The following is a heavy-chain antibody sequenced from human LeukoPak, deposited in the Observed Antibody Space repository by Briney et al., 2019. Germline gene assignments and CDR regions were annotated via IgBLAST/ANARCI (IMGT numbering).Heavy chain of an antibody. CDR3: ASSGSSSSGYDT. J-gene: IGHJ5*02. Sequence: SETLSLTCSVSGVSIRNYYWNWIRQPAGKRLEWIGRIRSSGSISYNPSLESRVTMSVDTSESQFSLKLTSVTAADTAVYYCASSGSSSSGYDTWGQGTLVTASS. CDR2: IRSSGSI. CDR1: GVSIRNYY. V-gene: IGHV4-4*07. D-gene: IGHD6-13*01.